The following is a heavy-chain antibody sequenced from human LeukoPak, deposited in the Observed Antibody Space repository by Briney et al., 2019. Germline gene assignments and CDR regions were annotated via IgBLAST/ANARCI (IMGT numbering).Heavy chain of an antibody. CDR3: ARRSTVAGRGRFDP. Sequence: SETLPLTCIVSGASIRSSTYYWGWIRQSPGKGLEWIASVHHSGSTYDNPSLKSRVTISVDTSKNHFSLKLTSVSAADTAVYYCARRSTVAGRGRFDPWGQGTLVTVSS. V-gene: IGHV4-39*02. J-gene: IGHJ5*02. CDR2: VHHSGST. CDR1: GASIRSSTYY. D-gene: IGHD6-19*01.